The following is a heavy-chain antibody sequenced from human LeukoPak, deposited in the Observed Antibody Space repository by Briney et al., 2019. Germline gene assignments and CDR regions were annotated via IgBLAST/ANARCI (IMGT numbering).Heavy chain of an antibody. D-gene: IGHD3-3*01. CDR2: ISAYNGNT. V-gene: IGHV1-18*01. CDR3: ARATDYDFWSGHGYYGMDV. J-gene: IGHJ6*02. Sequence: ASVKVSCKASGYTFTSYGIGWVRQAPGQGLEWMGWISAYNGNTNYAQKLQGRVTMTTDTSTSTAYMELRSLRSDDTAVYYCARATDYDFWSGHGYYGMDVWGQGTTVTVSS. CDR1: GYTFTSYG.